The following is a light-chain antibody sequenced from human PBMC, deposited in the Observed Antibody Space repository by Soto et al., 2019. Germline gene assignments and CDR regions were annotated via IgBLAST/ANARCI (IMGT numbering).Light chain of an antibody. CDR1: SSDVGAYNY. V-gene: IGLV2-14*01. CDR2: AVS. Sequence: VLTNPSSLSWSPRQSVTLSCAGTSSDVGAYNYVSWYQQYPGRAPKLIVYAVSNRPSGVSNRFSGSKSGNTASLTISGLQAEDEADYYCNSFVAAGIYVFGTGTKGT. J-gene: IGLJ1*01. CDR3: NSFVAAGIYV.